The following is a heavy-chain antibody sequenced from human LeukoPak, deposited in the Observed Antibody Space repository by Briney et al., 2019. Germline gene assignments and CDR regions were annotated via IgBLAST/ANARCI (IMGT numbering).Heavy chain of an antibody. CDR3: ARVVHYGSGPAVG. V-gene: IGHV3-48*04. J-gene: IGHJ4*02. D-gene: IGHD3-10*01. CDR1: GFTFSSYS. Sequence: GGSLRLSCAGSGFTFSSYSMNWVRQAPGKGLEWISYIGSSSTPIYYADSVKGRFTISRDNAKDSVHLQMNSLRAEDTAVYYCARVVHYGSGPAVGWGQGTLVTVSS. CDR2: IGSSSTPI.